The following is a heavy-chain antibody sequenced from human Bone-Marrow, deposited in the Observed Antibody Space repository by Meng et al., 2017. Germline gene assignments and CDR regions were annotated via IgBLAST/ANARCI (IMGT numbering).Heavy chain of an antibody. D-gene: IGHD6-13*01. CDR1: GYNFPDYW. V-gene: IGHV1-2*06. CDR3: ARDEDISAAGKLFGDY. CDR2: IDPKSGDT. J-gene: IGHJ4*02. Sequence: QVQLVQSGAEVKKTGASVKVPCKPSGYNFPDYWLHWVRRAPGQGLEWMGRIDPKSGDTHYAQRFQGRVTMTGDTSISTAYMELSGLRSDDTAMYYCARDEDISAAGKLFGDYWGQGTLVTVSS.